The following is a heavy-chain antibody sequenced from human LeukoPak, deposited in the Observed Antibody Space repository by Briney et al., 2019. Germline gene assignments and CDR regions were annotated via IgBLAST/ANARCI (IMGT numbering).Heavy chain of an antibody. CDR3: ARSPQVVAATERGFDY. Sequence: ASVKVSCKASGYTFTSYDINWVRQATGQGLEWMGWMNPNSGNTGYAQKLQGRVTMTTDTSTSTAYMELRSLRSDDTAVYYCARSPQVVAATERGFDYWGQGTLVTVSS. CDR2: MNPNSGNT. J-gene: IGHJ4*02. V-gene: IGHV1-8*02. D-gene: IGHD2-15*01. CDR1: GYTFTSYD.